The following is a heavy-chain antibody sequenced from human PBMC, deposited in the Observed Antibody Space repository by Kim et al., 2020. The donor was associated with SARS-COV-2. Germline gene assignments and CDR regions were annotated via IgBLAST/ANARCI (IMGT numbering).Heavy chain of an antibody. V-gene: IGHV3-53*01. Sequence: GGSLRLSCAASGFTVSNNYMSWVRQAPGKGLEWVSVIYRGGSTYYADSVKGRFTISRDNSKNTLYLQMNSLRAEDTAVYYCARVYGEITIFGVVIPPSYGMDVWGQGTTVTVSS. CDR2: IYRGGST. J-gene: IGHJ6*02. CDR3: ARVYGEITIFGVVIPPSYGMDV. D-gene: IGHD3-3*01. CDR1: GFTVSNNY.